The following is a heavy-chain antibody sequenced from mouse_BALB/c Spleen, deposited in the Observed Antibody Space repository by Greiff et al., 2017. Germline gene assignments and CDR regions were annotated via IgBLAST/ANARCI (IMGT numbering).Heavy chain of an antibody. CDR3: ARKEYGNYVFAY. Sequence: EVKLVESGGGLVKPGGSLKLSCAASGFTFSDYYMYWVRQTPEKRLEWVATISDGGSYTYYPDSVKGRFTISRDNAKNNLYLQMSSLKSEDTAMYYCARKEYGNYVFAYWGQGTLVTVSA. CDR1: GFTFSDYY. V-gene: IGHV5-4*02. D-gene: IGHD2-10*02. J-gene: IGHJ3*01. CDR2: ISDGGSYT.